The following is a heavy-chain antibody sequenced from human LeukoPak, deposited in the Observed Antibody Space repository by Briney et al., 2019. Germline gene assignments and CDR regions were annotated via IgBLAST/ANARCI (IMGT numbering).Heavy chain of an antibody. CDR1: GFTFSSYW. Sequence: GGSLRLSCAASGFTFSSYWMSWVRQAPGKGLEGVANIKQDGSEKYYVDSVKGRFTISRDNAKNSLYLQMNSLRAEDTAVYYCARVGVLLWFGGTNWFDPWGQGTLVTVSS. J-gene: IGHJ5*02. CDR2: IKQDGSEK. V-gene: IGHV3-7*01. D-gene: IGHD3-10*01. CDR3: ARVGVLLWFGGTNWFDP.